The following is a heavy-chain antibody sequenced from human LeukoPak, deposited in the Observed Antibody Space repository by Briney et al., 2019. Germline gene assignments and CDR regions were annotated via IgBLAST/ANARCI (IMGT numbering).Heavy chain of an antibody. D-gene: IGHD6-19*01. CDR3: ARISLGSDTSPSSGWPYYFDY. J-gene: IGHJ4*02. CDR1: GFSLSTSGMR. Sequence: SGPALVKPTRTLTLTCTFSGFSLSTSGMRVSWIRQPPGKALEWLARIDWDDDKFYSTSLKTRLTISKDTSKNQVVLTMTNMDPVDTATYYCARISLGSDTSPSSGWPYYFDYWGQGTLVTVSS. CDR2: IDWDDDK. V-gene: IGHV2-70*04.